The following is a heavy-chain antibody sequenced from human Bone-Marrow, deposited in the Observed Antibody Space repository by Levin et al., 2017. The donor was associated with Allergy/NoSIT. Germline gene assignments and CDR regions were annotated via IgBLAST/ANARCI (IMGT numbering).Heavy chain of an antibody. V-gene: IGHV4-38-2*01. J-gene: IGHJ4*02. Sequence: NPGGSLRLSCAVSNYSISSGFHWGWIRQPPGKGLEWIGSIDQSGDTYYNPSLKSRVTISVDTSKNQFSLRLTSVSAADTAVYYCARTLGYCNGNGCYYYFDYWGQGTLVTVSS. CDR1: NYSISSGFH. D-gene: IGHD2-15*01. CDR2: IDQSGDT. CDR3: ARTLGYCNGNGCYYYFDY.